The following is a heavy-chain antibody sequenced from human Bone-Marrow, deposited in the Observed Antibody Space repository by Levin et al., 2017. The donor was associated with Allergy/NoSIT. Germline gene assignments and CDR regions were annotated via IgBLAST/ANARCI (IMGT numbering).Heavy chain of an antibody. V-gene: IGHV4-59*01. CDR1: GDSISTYY. CDR3: ARHPHYDVWTGSYPPADFDY. D-gene: IGHD3/OR15-3a*01. J-gene: IGHJ4*02. Sequence: GSLRLSCTVSGDSISTYYWSWIRQSPGKGLEWIGYSHESGSTNYNPSLKSRVTMSVHTSNNQFSLRLTSVTAADTAIYYCARHPHYDVWTGSYPPADFDYWGQGILVTVSS. CDR2: SHESGST.